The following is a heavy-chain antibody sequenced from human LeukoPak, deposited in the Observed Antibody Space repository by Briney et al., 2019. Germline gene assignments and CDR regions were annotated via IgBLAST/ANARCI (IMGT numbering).Heavy chain of an antibody. J-gene: IGHJ4*02. CDR1: GGSFSGYY. D-gene: IGHD3-22*01. CDR2: INHSGST. Sequence: PSETLSLTCAVYGGSFSGYYWSWIRQPPGKGLEWIGEINHSGSTNYNPSLKSRVTISVDTSNNQFSLKLSSVTAADTAVYYCARSCDSSGSPPAPYDYWGQGTLVTVSS. V-gene: IGHV4-34*01. CDR3: ARSCDSSGSPPAPYDY.